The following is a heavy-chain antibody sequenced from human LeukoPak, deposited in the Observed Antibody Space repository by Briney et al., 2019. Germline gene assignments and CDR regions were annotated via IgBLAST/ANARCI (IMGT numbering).Heavy chain of an antibody. J-gene: IGHJ4*02. CDR2: ISSSSSYI. CDR3: QVTIFGVVIIEDY. V-gene: IGHV3-21*01. CDR1: GFTFSSYS. D-gene: IGHD3-3*01. Sequence: GGSRRLSCAASGFTFSSYSMNWVRQAPGKGLEWVSSISSSSSYIYYADSVKGRFTISRDNAKNSLYLQMNSLRAEDTAVYYCQVTIFGVVIIEDYWGQGTLVTVSS.